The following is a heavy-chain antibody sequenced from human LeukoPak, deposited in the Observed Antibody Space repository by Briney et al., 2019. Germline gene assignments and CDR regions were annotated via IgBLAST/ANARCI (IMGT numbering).Heavy chain of an antibody. CDR3: AKDFEGGNSYFDY. J-gene: IGHJ4*02. V-gene: IGHV3-9*01. D-gene: IGHD4-23*01. Sequence: GRSLRLSCAASGFTFDDYAMHWVRQAPGKGLEWVSGISWNSGSIGYADSVRGRFTISRDNAKNSLHLQMHSLRAEDTALYYCAKDFEGGNSYFDYWGQGTLVTVSS. CDR2: ISWNSGSI. CDR1: GFTFDDYA.